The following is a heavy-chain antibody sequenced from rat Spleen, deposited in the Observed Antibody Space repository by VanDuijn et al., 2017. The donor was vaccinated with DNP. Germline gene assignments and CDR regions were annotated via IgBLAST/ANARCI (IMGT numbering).Heavy chain of an antibody. V-gene: IGHV3-1*01. Sequence: EVQLQESGPGLVKPSQSLSLTCSVTDYFITSNYWGWIREFPGNEMEWMGYISYSGGTGLNPSLKSRISITRYTSKNQFFLHLNSVTTEDTATYYCARGVYATYYFRNWYFDFWGPGTMVAVSS. CDR1: DYFITSNY. J-gene: IGHJ1*01. D-gene: IGHD1-6*01. CDR3: ARGVYATYYFRNWYFDF. CDR2: ISYSGGT.